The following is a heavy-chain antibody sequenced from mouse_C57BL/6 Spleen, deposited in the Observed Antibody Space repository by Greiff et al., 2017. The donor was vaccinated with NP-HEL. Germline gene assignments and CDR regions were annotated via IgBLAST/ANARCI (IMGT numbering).Heavy chain of an antibody. CDR1: GYAFSSSW. V-gene: IGHV1-82*01. D-gene: IGHD2-1*01. Sequence: VQRVESGPELVKPGASVKISCKASGYAFSSSWMNWVKQRPGKGLEWIGRIYPGDGDTNYNGKFKGKATLTADKSSSTAYMQLSSLTSEDSAVYFCARSYYGNFFDYWGQGTTLTVSS. CDR2: IYPGDGDT. CDR3: ARSYYGNFFDY. J-gene: IGHJ2*01.